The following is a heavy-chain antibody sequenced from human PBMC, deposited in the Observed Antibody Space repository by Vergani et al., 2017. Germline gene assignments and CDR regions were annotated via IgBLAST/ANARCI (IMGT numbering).Heavy chain of an antibody. Sequence: EVQLVQSGAEVKKAGESLKISCEGSGYSFPSYWIGWVRQTPGKGLEWMGIIYPGDSDVRYSPSFQGQVTISADKSINTDYLEWSSLKVSDSAMYFCARQSTGETGRGFDPWGQGNQVTGSS. D-gene: IGHD1-1*01. CDR1: GYSFPSYW. V-gene: IGHV5-51*01. CDR3: ARQSTGETGRGFDP. CDR2: IYPGDSDV. J-gene: IGHJ5*02.